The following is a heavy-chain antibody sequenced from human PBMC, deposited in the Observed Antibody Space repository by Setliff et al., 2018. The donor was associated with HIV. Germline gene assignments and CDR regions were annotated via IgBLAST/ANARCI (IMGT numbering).Heavy chain of an antibody. J-gene: IGHJ4*02. CDR2: INTDGSST. CDR3: AKGSFDPLGTDY. Sequence: GGSLRLSCAASGFSFSSYWMHWVRQAPGKGLVWVSRINTDGSSTSYADSVKGRFTISRDNAKNTLYLQMNSLRAEDTAVYYCAKGSFDPLGTDYWGQGILVTVSS. D-gene: IGHD3-3*02. V-gene: IGHV3-74*01. CDR1: GFSFSSYW.